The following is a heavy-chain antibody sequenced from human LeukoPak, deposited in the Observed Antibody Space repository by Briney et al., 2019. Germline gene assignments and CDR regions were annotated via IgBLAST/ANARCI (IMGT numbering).Heavy chain of an antibody. V-gene: IGHV4-30-4*01. Sequence: SQTLSLTCTVSGGSISSGDYHWRWIRQPPGKGLEWIGYIYYSGSTYYNPSLKSRVTISVDTSKNQFSLKLSSVTAADTAVYYCARDREWGYWYFDLWGRGTLVTVSP. CDR3: ARDREWGYWYFDL. CDR2: IYYSGST. CDR1: GGSISSGDYH. D-gene: IGHD2-8*01. J-gene: IGHJ2*01.